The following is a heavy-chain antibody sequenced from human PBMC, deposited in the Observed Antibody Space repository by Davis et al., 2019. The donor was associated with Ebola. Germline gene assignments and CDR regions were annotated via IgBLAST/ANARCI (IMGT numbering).Heavy chain of an antibody. CDR3: ARVLEVTNYYFYGMDV. Sequence: GESLKISCAASGFTFSDYYMSWIRQAPGKGLEWVSYISSSSSYTNYADSVKGRFTISRDNAKNSLYLQMNSLRPEDTAVYYCARVLEVTNYYFYGMDVWGQGTTVTVSS. D-gene: IGHD4-17*01. J-gene: IGHJ6*02. CDR2: ISSSSSYT. CDR1: GFTFSDYY. V-gene: IGHV3-11*06.